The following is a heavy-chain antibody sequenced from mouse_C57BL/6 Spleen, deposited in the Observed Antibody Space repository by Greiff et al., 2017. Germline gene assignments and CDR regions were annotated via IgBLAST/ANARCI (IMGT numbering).Heavy chain of an antibody. D-gene: IGHD2-4*01. CDR3: ARDGDYDAWFAY. CDR2: ISSGSSTI. J-gene: IGHJ3*01. Sequence: EVKLVESGGGLVKPGGSLKLSCAASGFTFSDYGMHWVRQAPEKGLEWVAYISSGSSTIYYADTVKGRFTISRDNAKNTLFLQMTSLRSEDTAMYYCARDGDYDAWFAYWGQGTLVTVSA. V-gene: IGHV5-17*01. CDR1: GFTFSDYG.